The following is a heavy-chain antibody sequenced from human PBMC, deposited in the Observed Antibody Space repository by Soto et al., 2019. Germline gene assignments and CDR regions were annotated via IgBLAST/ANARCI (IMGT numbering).Heavy chain of an antibody. CDR2: ISGSGGST. CDR3: ARIEVMGYFDY. Sequence: EVQLLESGGGLVQPGGSLRLSCAASGFTFSSYAMSWVRQAPGKGLEWVSAISGSGGSTYYADSVKGPFTISRDNSKNTLYLQMNGLRAEDTAVYYCARIEVMGYFDYWGQGTLVTVSS. D-gene: IGHD1-26*01. CDR1: GFTFSSYA. V-gene: IGHV3-23*01. J-gene: IGHJ4*02.